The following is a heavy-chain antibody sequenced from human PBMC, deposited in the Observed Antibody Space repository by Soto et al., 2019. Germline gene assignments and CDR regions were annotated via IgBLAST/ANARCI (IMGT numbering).Heavy chain of an antibody. CDR3: VSGWRVNCGGDCYTFQH. CDR1: GVIFINSG. CDR2: ITYDGSKK. J-gene: IGHJ1*01. V-gene: IGHV3-30*03. D-gene: IGHD2-21*02. Sequence: QVHLVESGGGVVQPGRSLRVSCTASGVIFINSGMHWVRQAPGKGLEWMAGITYDGSKKYYAHSVKGGFTVSRDNSKNTLFLQMDSLSEEDTAVYYCVSGWRVNCGGDCYTFQHWGQGTLVTVSS.